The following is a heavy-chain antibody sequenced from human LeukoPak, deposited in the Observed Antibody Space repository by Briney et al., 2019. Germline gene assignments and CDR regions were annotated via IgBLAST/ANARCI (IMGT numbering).Heavy chain of an antibody. CDR2: INPNSGVT. CDR3: ARDSQYQLPPYNWFDP. V-gene: IGHV1-2*02. J-gene: IGHJ5*02. Sequence: GASVKVSCKASGYTFTGYSIDWLRQAPGQGLEWMGRINPNSGVTKYAQKFQGRVTMTRDTSTTTAYLELTSLRSDDTAVYYCARDSQYQLPPYNWFDPWGQGTLVTVSS. CDR1: GYTFTGYS. D-gene: IGHD4-11*01.